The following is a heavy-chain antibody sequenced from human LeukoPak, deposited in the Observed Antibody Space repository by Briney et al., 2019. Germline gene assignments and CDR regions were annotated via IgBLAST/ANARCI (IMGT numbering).Heavy chain of an antibody. D-gene: IGHD3-16*01. CDR2: IKQDGGEQ. V-gene: IGHV3-7*01. CDR1: GFSFSSNW. J-gene: IGHJ4*02. CDR3: AKDRLYSYGYYFDY. Sequence: PGGSLRLSCAASGFSFSSNWMNWVRQAPGKGLEWVANIKQDGGEQYYVDSVKGRFTISRDNARNSLYLQMNSLRAEDTAVYYCAKDRLYSYGYYFDYWGQGTLVTVSS.